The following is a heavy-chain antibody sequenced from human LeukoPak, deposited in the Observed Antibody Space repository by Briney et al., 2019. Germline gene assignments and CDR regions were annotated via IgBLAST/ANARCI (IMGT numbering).Heavy chain of an antibody. V-gene: IGHV1-18*04. CDR1: GYTFTGYY. CDR2: ISAYNGNT. CDR3: ARADSGSYYVYYYYMDV. J-gene: IGHJ6*03. Sequence: GASVKVSCKASGYTFTGYYMHWVRQAPGQGLEWMGWISAYNGNTNYAQKLQGGVTMTTDTSTSTAYMELRSLRSDDTAVYYCARADSGSYYVYYYYMDVWGKGTTVTISS. D-gene: IGHD1-26*01.